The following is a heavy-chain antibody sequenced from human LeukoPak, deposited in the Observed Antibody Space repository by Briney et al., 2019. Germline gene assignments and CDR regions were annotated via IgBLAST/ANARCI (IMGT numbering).Heavy chain of an antibody. CDR1: GFTFSTYE. Sequence: GGSLRLSCAASGFTFSTYEMNWVRQAPGKGLEWVSYISSSGTTIYYADSVKGRFTISRDNAKNSLYLQMNSLRVEHTAVYYCGSLAAETGGGYFDYWGQGTLVTASS. V-gene: IGHV3-48*03. D-gene: IGHD2-15*01. CDR2: ISSSGTTI. J-gene: IGHJ4*02. CDR3: GSLAAETGGGYFDY.